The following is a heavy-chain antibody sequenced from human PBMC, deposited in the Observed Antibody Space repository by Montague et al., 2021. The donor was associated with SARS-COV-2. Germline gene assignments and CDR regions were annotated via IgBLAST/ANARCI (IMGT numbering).Heavy chain of an antibody. CDR3: ARAYCGGDCHVGP. D-gene: IGHD2-21*02. CDR1: VGSISNYY. V-gene: IGHV4-59*01. Sequence: SETLSLTCTVSVGSISNYYWTWIRQPPGKGLEWIGYIYDSGSANXNPSLKCRSTISVDTSNNQFSLRLSSVTAADTAVYYCARAYCGGDCHVGPWGQGILVTVSS. CDR2: IYDSGSA. J-gene: IGHJ5*02.